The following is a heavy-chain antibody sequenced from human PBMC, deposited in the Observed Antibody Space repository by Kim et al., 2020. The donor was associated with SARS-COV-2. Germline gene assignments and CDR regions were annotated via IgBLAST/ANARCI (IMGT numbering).Heavy chain of an antibody. CDR3: ARDQRPAGGLDV. CDR2: ISYSGNS. Sequence: SETLSLTCTVSGGSISGFYWSWIRQSPGKGLEWIGYISYSGNSNYNPSLESRVTMSVDMSKNQFSLRLRSVTAADTAVYYCARDQRPAGGLDVWGQGTTVTVSS. J-gene: IGHJ6*02. V-gene: IGHV4-59*01. CDR1: GGSISGFY. D-gene: IGHD6-25*01.